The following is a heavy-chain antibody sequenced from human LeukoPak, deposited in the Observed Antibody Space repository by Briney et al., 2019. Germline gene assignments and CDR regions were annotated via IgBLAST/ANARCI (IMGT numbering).Heavy chain of an antibody. Sequence: SETLSLTCAVYGGSFSGYYWSWIRQPPGKGLECIGEINHSGSTNYNPSLKSRLTMSADTSKNQFSLNLRSVTAADTAIYYCARDRVDSSGYYYYYGIDVWGQGTAVTVSS. J-gene: IGHJ6*02. CDR1: GGSFSGYY. CDR2: INHSGST. D-gene: IGHD3-22*01. CDR3: ARDRVDSSGYYYYYGIDV. V-gene: IGHV4-34*01.